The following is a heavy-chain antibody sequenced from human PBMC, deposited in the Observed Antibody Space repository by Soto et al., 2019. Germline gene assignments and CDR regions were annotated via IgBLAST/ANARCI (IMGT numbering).Heavy chain of an antibody. Sequence: GGSLRLSCAASGFTFTRYSMNWVRQAPGKGLEWVSSISSTSNYIYYGDSMKGRFTISRDNAKNSLYLEMNSLRAEDTAVYYCARESEDLTSNFDYWGQGTLVTVSS. J-gene: IGHJ4*02. CDR3: ARESEDLTSNFDY. CDR2: ISSTSNYI. V-gene: IGHV3-21*06. CDR1: GFTFTRYS.